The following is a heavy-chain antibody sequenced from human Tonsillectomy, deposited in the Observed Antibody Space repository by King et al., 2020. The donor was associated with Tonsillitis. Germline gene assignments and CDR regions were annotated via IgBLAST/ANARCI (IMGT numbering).Heavy chain of an antibody. J-gene: IGHJ4*02. CDR3: ARDRGSSLSRSHFDY. CDR2: ISSSSSYI. CDR1: GFTFSSNS. D-gene: IGHD6-6*01. Sequence: VQLVESGGGLVKPGGSLRLSCAASGFTFSSNSMNWVRQAPGKGLEWVSSISSSSSYIYYADSVKGRFTISRDKAKNSLYLQMNSLRAEDTAVYYCARDRGSSLSRSHFDYWGQGTLFTVSS. V-gene: IGHV3-21*01.